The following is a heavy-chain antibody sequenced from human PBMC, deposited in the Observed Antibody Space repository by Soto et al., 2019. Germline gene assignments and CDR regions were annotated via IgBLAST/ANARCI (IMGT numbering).Heavy chain of an antibody. J-gene: IGHJ4*02. CDR3: SKDRGYCSSTSCYASFYFDY. D-gene: IGHD2-2*01. Sequence: EVQLLESGGGLVQPGGSLRLSCAASGFTFSSYAMSWVRQAPGKGLECVSAISGSGGSTYYADSVKGRFTISSDNSKNTLYLQMNSLRAEDTAVYYCSKDRGYCSSTSCYASFYFDYWGQGTLVTVSS. V-gene: IGHV3-23*01. CDR2: ISGSGGST. CDR1: GFTFSSYA.